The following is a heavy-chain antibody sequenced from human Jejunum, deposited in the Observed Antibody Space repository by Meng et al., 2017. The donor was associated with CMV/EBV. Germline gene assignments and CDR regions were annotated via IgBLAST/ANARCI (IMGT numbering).Heavy chain of an antibody. D-gene: IGHD3-16*01. CDR2: ISASGGNT. V-gene: IGHV1-46*01. Sequence: QVHPVQSGAEGKKPGASVRISCKASGFTFGNDYFHWVRQAPGQGLEWMGVISASGGNTGYGQKFQGRVIMTRDTSTGTVYMDLSGLRSEDTAIYYCARDGPWAWGGSDYWGQGTLVTVSS. J-gene: IGHJ4*02. CDR1: GFTFGNDY. CDR3: ARDGPWAWGGSDY.